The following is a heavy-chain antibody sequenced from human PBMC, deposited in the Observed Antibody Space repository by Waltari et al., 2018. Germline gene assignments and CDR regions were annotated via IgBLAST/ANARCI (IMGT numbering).Heavy chain of an antibody. V-gene: IGHV5-51*01. CDR3: AAREYLGDTIHY. D-gene: IGHD1-26*01. CDR1: GFSFNDYW. CDR2: IYPRTSET. Sequence: EVQLVQSGAEVKEPGESLKISCTTSGFSFNDYWIGWVRHMPGKGLEWMGIIYPRTSETLYSPSFQGQVTISADRSIKTAYLQWSSLQASDTAIYYCAAREYLGDTIHYWGQGTLV. J-gene: IGHJ4*01.